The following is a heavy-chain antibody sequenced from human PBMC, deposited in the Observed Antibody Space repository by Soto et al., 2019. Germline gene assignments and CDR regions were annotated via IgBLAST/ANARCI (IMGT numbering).Heavy chain of an antibody. V-gene: IGHV4-59*01. CDR1: GGSISSYY. D-gene: IGHD4-17*01. CDR2: IYYSGST. J-gene: IGHJ4*02. CDR3: ASYGDNFEY. Sequence: SETLSLTCTVSGGSISSYYWSWIRQPPGKGLEWIGYIYYSGSTNYNPSLKSRVTISVDTSKNQFSLKLSSVTAADTAVYYCASYGDNFEYWGQGTLVTVSS.